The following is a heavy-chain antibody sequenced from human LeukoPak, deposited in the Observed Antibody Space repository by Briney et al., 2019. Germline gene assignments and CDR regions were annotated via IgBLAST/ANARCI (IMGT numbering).Heavy chain of an antibody. CDR2: IRGSGGST. D-gene: IGHD2-15*01. V-gene: IGHV3-23*01. J-gene: IGHJ4*02. Sequence: GASLRLSCAASGFTFSSYAMSWVRQAPGKGLEWVSGIRGSGGSTYYADSVKGRFTISRDNAKNSLYLQMNSLRAEDTAVYYCARGSGVFDYWGQGTLVTVSS. CDR3: ARGSGVFDY. CDR1: GFTFSSYA.